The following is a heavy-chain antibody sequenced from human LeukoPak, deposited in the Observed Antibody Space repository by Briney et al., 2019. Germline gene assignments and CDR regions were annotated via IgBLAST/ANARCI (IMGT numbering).Heavy chain of an antibody. V-gene: IGHV1-69*01. J-gene: IGHJ5*02. Sequence: SVKVSCKASGGTFSSYAISWVRQAPGQGLEWMGGIIPIFGTANYAQKFQGRVTITADESTSTAYMGLSSLRSEDTAVYYCARGGDYYDSSGYYWFDPWGQGTLVTVSS. CDR3: ARGGDYYDSSGYYWFDP. D-gene: IGHD3-22*01. CDR2: IIPIFGTA. CDR1: GGTFSSYA.